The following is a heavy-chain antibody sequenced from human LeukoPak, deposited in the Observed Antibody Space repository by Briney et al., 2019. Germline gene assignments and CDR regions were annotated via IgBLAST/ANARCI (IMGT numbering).Heavy chain of an antibody. Sequence: GGSLRLSCAGSGFTFSTYSMNWVRQAPGKGLEWVSYISSTTGTTYYADSVKGRFTISRDNAKNSLYLQMNSLRADDTAVYYCARDRLHYGEYEKTLDYWGQGTLVTVSS. CDR3: ARDRLHYGEYEKTLDY. J-gene: IGHJ4*02. CDR1: GFTFSTYS. CDR2: ISSTTGTT. V-gene: IGHV3-48*01. D-gene: IGHD4-17*01.